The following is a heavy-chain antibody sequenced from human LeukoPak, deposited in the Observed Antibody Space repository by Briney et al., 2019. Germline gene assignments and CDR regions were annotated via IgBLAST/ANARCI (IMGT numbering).Heavy chain of an antibody. D-gene: IGHD5-24*01. CDR1: GFTFSSYG. CDR2: ISYDGSNK. CDR3: AKPDGSNYHTYFDY. Sequence: GSLRLSCAASGFTFSSYGMHWVRQAPGKGLEWVAVISYDGSNKYYADSVKGQFTISRDNSKNTLYLQMNSLRAEDTAVYYCAKPDGSNYHTYFDYWGQGTLVTVSS. V-gene: IGHV3-30*18. J-gene: IGHJ4*02.